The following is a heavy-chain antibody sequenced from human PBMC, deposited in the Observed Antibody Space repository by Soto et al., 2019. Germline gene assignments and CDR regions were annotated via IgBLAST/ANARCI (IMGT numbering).Heavy chain of an antibody. CDR3: ARRGPGGRAFDL. CDR2: IYYSGTT. Sequence: SETLSLTCTVSGGSVSSGSYFWSWIRQPPGKGLEWIGYIYYSGTTNYNRSLKSRVTISLDTSNNQFSLKLSSVTAADTAVYYCARRGPGGRAFDLWGQGTMVTVS. CDR1: GGSVSSGSYF. V-gene: IGHV4-61*01. J-gene: IGHJ3*01. D-gene: IGHD3-16*01.